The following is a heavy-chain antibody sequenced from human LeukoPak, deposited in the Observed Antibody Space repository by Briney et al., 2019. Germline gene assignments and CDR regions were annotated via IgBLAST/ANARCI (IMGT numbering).Heavy chain of an antibody. V-gene: IGHV3-48*03. CDR2: ISISDSTI. CDR1: GFTLSSFE. Sequence: GGSLRLSCAASGFTLSSFEMNWVRQAPGKGLEWVSYISISDSTISYADSVRGRFTISRDNARNSLYLQMNSLRAEDTAVYYCATDSYSSSWYWSFDLWGRGTLVTVSS. J-gene: IGHJ2*01. CDR3: ATDSYSSSWYWSFDL. D-gene: IGHD6-13*01.